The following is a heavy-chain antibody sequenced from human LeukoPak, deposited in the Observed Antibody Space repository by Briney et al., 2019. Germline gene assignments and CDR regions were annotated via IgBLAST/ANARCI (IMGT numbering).Heavy chain of an antibody. V-gene: IGHV1-18*04. Sequence: ASVKVSCKASGYTFTSYGISWGRQAPGQGLERMGWISAYTGNTNYAQKPEVRVTMTTDTSTSTAYMELRSRRSDDTAVYYCASGRRGKFYYFDYWGQGTLVTVSS. D-gene: IGHD1-14*01. J-gene: IGHJ4*02. CDR1: GYTFTSYG. CDR3: ASGRRGKFYYFDY. CDR2: ISAYTGNT.